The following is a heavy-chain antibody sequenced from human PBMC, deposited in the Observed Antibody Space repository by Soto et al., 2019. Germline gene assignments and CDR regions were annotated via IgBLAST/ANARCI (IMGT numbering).Heavy chain of an antibody. D-gene: IGHD3-22*01. CDR2: IAADSGDT. CDR1: GFNFTSYA. CDR3: AATRPDHHESRGYWGYFDN. V-gene: IGHV1-58*01. Sequence: SVKGSCRDSGFNFTSYAVQSPRQARGQHLAWIVWIAADSGDTRYAQKFQERVTITRDVSTSTSYMDLSSLTSEDTAVYYCAATRPDHHESRGYWGYFDNWAQGTPVTDSS. J-gene: IGHJ4*02.